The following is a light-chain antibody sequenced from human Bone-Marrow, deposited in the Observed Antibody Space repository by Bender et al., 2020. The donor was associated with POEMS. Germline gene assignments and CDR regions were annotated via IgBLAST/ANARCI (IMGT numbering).Light chain of an antibody. J-gene: IGLJ2*01. V-gene: IGLV2-14*03. CDR2: EVS. CDR1: VNDIGAYDY. Sequence: QSALTQPAAVSGSPGQSITITCAGAVNDIGAYDYVSWYQQHPGKAPRLIIYEVSNRPSGVSNRFSGSKSGNTASLTISGLQAEDEADYYCSSYTSSSVVFGGGTKLTVL. CDR3: SSYTSSSVV.